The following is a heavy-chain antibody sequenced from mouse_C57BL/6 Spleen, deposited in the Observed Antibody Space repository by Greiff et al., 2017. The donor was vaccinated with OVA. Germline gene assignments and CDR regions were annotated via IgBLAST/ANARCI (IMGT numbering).Heavy chain of an antibody. J-gene: IGHJ2*01. Sequence: DVKLQESGPGLVKPSQSLSLTCSVTGYSITSGYYWNWIRQFPGNKLEWMGYISYDGSNNYNPSLKNRISITRDTSKNQFFLKLNSVTTEDTATYYCARGLGFIFDYWGQGTTLTVSS. D-gene: IGHD1-1*01. CDR1: GYSITSGYY. CDR2: ISYDGSN. V-gene: IGHV3-6*01. CDR3: ARGLGFIFDY.